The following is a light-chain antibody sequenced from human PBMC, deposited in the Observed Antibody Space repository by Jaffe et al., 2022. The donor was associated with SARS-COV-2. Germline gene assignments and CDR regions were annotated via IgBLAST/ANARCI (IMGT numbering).Light chain of an antibody. CDR3: VSWDNSVSGVV. CDR2: RND. V-gene: IGLV1-47*01. J-gene: IGLJ2*01. CDR1: SSNVRTNY. Sequence: QSVLTQPPSASGTPGQRVTISCSGSSSNVRTNYVYWYQQFPGTAPKLLIYRNDQRPSGVPDRFSGSKSGASASLAISGLRSEDEADYYCVSWDNSVSGVVFGGGTKLTVL.